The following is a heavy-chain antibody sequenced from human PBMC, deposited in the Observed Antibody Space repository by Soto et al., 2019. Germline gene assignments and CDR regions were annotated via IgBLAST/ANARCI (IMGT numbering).Heavy chain of an antibody. CDR1: GLKFSRFG. V-gene: IGHV3-30*03. CDR2: VSYDGGRK. CDR3: AAGGGLPRYY. J-gene: IGHJ4*02. Sequence: GGPMRLSCAAAGLKFSRFGMHWIRQAPGKGLKWVAVVSYDGGRKYYADSVKGRFDISRDNSKNTLYLQMNSLRPEDTAVYYCAAGGGLPRYYWGQGTLVTVSS. D-gene: IGHD5-12*01.